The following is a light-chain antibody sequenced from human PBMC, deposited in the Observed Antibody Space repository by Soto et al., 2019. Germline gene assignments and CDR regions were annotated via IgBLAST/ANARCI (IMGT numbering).Light chain of an antibody. Sequence: QSALTQPASVSGSPGQSITLSCSGTSSDIGSYNSVSWYQHHPGKAPKLIIYDVSNRPSGVSDRFSGSKSGNTASLTISGLHSEDEADYYCSSYASSSTFVEFGVGTQLTVL. J-gene: IGLJ2*01. CDR3: SSYASSSTFVE. V-gene: IGLV2-14*03. CDR2: DVS. CDR1: SSDIGSYNS.